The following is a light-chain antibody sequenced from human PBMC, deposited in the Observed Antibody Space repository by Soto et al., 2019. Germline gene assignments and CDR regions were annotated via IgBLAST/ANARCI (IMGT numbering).Light chain of an antibody. CDR3: QQSYSIPQT. CDR2: GAS. V-gene: IGKV3-20*01. CDR1: QSVSSSY. Sequence: EIVLTQSPGTLSLSPGERATLSCRASQSVSSSYLAWYQQKPGQAPRLLIYGASSRATGIPDRFSGSGSGTDFTLTISSLQPEDFATYYCQQSYSIPQTFGQGTKVDIK. J-gene: IGKJ1*01.